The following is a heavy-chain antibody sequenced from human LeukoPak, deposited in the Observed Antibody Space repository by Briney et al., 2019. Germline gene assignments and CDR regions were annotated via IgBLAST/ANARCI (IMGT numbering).Heavy chain of an antibody. J-gene: IGHJ6*02. V-gene: IGHV1-18*04. CDR3: ARDPYLPYREDYYYYGMDV. CDR2: ISGYSGNR. D-gene: IGHD1-14*01. Sequence: ASVKVSCKASGYTFTSYGISWVRQAPGQGLEWMGWISGYSGNRNYAQKLQGRVTMTRDTSTSTVYMELSSLRSEDTAVYYCARDPYLPYREDYYYYGMDVWGQGTTVTVSS. CDR1: GYTFTSYG.